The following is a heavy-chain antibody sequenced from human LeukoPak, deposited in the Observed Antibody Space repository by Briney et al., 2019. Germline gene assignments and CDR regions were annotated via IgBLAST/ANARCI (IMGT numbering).Heavy chain of an antibody. J-gene: IGHJ2*01. CDR1: GFTFSSYA. CDR2: ISYDGSNK. CDR3: GRSEQQLVDWYFDL. V-gene: IGHV3-30*04. D-gene: IGHD6-13*01. Sequence: GGSLRLSCAASGFTFSSYAMHWVRQAPGKGLEWVAVISYDGSNKYYADSVKGRFTISRDNSKNTLYLQMNSLRAEDTAVYYCGRSEQQLVDWYFDLWGRGTLVTVSS.